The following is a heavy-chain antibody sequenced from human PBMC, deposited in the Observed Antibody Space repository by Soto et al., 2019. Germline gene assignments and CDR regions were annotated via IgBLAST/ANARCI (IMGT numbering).Heavy chain of an antibody. D-gene: IGHD5-12*01. V-gene: IGHV3-23*01. CDR2: ISGGGGAT. CDR3: AKDLRYGAYDIIDY. CDR1: GFIFSSYA. J-gene: IGHJ4*02. Sequence: GGSLRLSCAASGFIFSSYAMSWVRQAPGKGLEWVSAISGGGGATYYADSVKGRFTVSRDNSKNTLYLQMNSLRAEDTAVYYCAKDLRYGAYDIIDYWGQGTPVTVSS.